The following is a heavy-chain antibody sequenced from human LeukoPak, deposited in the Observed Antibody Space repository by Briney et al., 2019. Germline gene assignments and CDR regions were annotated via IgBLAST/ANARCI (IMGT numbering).Heavy chain of an antibody. V-gene: IGHV4-4*07. CDR1: GGSISSYY. CDR3: ARLSVVVRKRKGFRFDY. Sequence: SETLSLTCTVSGGSISSYYWSWIRQPAGKGLEWIGRIYTSGSTNYNPSLKSRVTMSVDTSKNQFSLKLSSVTAADTAVYYCARLSVVVRKRKGFRFDYWGQGTLVTVSS. CDR2: IYTSGST. J-gene: IGHJ4*02. D-gene: IGHD3-22*01.